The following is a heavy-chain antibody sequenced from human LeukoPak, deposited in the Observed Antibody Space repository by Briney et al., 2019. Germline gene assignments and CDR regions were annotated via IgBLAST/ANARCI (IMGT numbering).Heavy chain of an antibody. CDR3: ARGFSIRSNSSGY. D-gene: IGHD6-6*01. CDR2: MNPNSGNT. Sequence: ASVKVSCKASGYTSTSYDINWVRQATGQGLEWMGWMNPNSGNTGCAQKFQGRVTMTRNTSISTAYMELSSLRSEDTAVYYCARGFSIRSNSSGYWGQGTLVTVSS. J-gene: IGHJ4*02. V-gene: IGHV1-8*01. CDR1: GYTSTSYD.